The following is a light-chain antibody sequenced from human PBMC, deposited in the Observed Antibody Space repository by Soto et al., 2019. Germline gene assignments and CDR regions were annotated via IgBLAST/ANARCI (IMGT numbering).Light chain of an antibody. Sequence: QSVLTQPPSVSGAPGQRVTISCTGSSSNIGAGYDVHWYQQLPGTAPKLLIYDNSNRPSGVPDRFSGSKSGTSASLAITGLQAEDEADYYCQSYDSSLSGLYVFGPGTKVTVL. CDR2: DNS. CDR1: SSNIGAGYD. V-gene: IGLV1-40*01. CDR3: QSYDSSLSGLYV. J-gene: IGLJ1*01.